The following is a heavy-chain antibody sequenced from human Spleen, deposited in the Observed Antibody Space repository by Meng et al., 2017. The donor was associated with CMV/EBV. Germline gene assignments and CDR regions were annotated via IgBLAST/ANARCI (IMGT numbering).Heavy chain of an antibody. Sequence: SCKAAGYTFTNHYVHWVRQAPGQGLEWMRWINPDSGGTNYAQKFQARVTMTRDTSISAAYMELSRLRSDDTALYYCARGWGTYYFDYWGQGVLVTVSS. J-gene: IGHJ4*02. CDR3: ARGWGTYYFDY. V-gene: IGHV1-2*02. D-gene: IGHD3-16*01. CDR1: GYTFTNHY. CDR2: INPDSGGT.